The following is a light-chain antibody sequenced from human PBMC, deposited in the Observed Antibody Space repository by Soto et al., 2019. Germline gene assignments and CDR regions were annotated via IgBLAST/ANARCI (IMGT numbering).Light chain of an antibody. CDR3: LQATHSPPT. Sequence: DVVMTQSPLSLPVTLGQPASISCRSSQGLVYSDGIAYLNWFHQRPGQSPRRLIYRASALYSGVPDRFRGSGSGSAFTLKLSRLDADAVGVSFCLQATHSPPTFGPGTKVAFK. CDR2: RAS. CDR1: QGLVYSDGIAY. V-gene: IGKV2-30*01. J-gene: IGKJ1*01.